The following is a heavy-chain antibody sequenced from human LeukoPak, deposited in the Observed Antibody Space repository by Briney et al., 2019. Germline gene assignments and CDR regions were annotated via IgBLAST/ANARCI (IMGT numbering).Heavy chain of an antibody. Sequence: SETLSLTCTVSGGSISSSSYYWGWIRQPPGKGLEWIGSIYYSGSTYYNPSLKRRVTISIDTSKNQFSLKLSSVTAADTAVYYCARERREQLLPPYTRSVTYFDYWGQGTLVTVSS. J-gene: IGHJ4*02. CDR3: ARERREQLLPPYTRSVTYFDY. CDR1: GGSISSSSYY. V-gene: IGHV4-39*07. CDR2: IYYSGST. D-gene: IGHD2-2*01.